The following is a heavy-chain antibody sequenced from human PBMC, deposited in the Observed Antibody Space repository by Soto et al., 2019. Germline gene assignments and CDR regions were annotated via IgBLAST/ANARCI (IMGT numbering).Heavy chain of an antibody. CDR3: AKYNNYWDEDY. CDR1: GFTFDTYA. CDR2: ISGRGDGT. V-gene: IGHV3-23*01. Sequence: EVQLLESGGGLVQPGGSLTLSCAASGFTFDTYAMTWVRQAPGKGLEWVSAISGRGDGTYYADSVKGRFTISRDNSKNTVLLPMNSLRAEDTALYYCAKYNNYWDEDYWGQGTLVTVSS. J-gene: IGHJ4*02. D-gene: IGHD1-20*01.